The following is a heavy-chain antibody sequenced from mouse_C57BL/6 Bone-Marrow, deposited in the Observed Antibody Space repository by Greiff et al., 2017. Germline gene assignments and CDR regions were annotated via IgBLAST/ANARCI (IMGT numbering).Heavy chain of an antibody. Sequence: QVQLQQSGAELARPGASVKLSCKASGYTFTSYGISWVKQRTGQGLEWIGEIYPRSGNTYYNEKFKGKATLTADKSSSTAYMELRSLTSEDSAVYVCARDGGQLRLRYFDVWGTGTTVTVSS. CDR1: GYTFTSYG. CDR3: ARDGGQLRLRYFDV. D-gene: IGHD3-2*02. J-gene: IGHJ1*03. V-gene: IGHV1-81*01. CDR2: IYPRSGNT.